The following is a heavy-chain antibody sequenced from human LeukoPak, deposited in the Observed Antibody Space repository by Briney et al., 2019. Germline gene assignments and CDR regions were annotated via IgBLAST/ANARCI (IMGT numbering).Heavy chain of an antibody. CDR3: ARCANSSGWHRFDP. V-gene: IGHV4-59*08. J-gene: IGHJ5*02. D-gene: IGHD6-19*01. CDR2: VFSSGSS. CDR1: GGSFSSYY. Sequence: SETLSLTCTVSGGSFSSYYWTWIRQPPGKGLEWIGYVFSSGSSNYNPSLNSRVTISVDLSKNQFSLKLRSVTAADTAVYYCARCANSSGWHRFDPWGQGSVDTVSA.